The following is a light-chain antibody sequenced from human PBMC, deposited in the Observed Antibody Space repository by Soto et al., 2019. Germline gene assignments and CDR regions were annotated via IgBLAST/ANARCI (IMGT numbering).Light chain of an antibody. J-gene: IGKJ4*01. Sequence: SVGDRVTITCRASLDISSYLAWYQQKPGKVPKLLIYAASILQSGVPSRFSGSGSGTDFTLTISRLLPEDVATYYCQRYNSAPLTFGGGTKVDIK. CDR2: AAS. CDR3: QRYNSAPLT. CDR1: LDISSY. V-gene: IGKV1-27*01.